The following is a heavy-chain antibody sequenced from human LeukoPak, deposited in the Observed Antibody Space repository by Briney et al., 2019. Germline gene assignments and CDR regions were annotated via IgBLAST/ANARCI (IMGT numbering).Heavy chain of an antibody. CDR2: IYYSGSN. V-gene: IGHV4-59*08. CDR1: GGSISHYF. CDR3: AKTVAGYWYFDL. J-gene: IGHJ2*01. Sequence: SETLSLTCTVSGGSISHYFWSWIRQPPGKALEWIGYIYYSGSNNYNPSLKSRVTISVDPSKNQFSLKLNSVTAADTAVYYCAKTVAGYWYFDLWGRGTLVTVSS. D-gene: IGHD6-19*01.